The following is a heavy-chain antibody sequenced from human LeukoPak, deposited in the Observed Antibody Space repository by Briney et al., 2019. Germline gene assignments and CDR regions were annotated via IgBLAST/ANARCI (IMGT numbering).Heavy chain of an antibody. Sequence: XSXHTFTGYYIXXGRQAPGQGVEXLGRINTKSGDTKYAPKFQGRVTITRDTSISTIYMELSSLRDSETAVYNCETKYYDSRQFDSWGQGTLVTVSS. J-gene: IGHJ4*02. V-gene: IGHV1-2*06. D-gene: IGHD3-16*01. CDR3: ETKYYDSRQFDS. CDR1: XHTFTGYY. CDR2: INTKSGDT.